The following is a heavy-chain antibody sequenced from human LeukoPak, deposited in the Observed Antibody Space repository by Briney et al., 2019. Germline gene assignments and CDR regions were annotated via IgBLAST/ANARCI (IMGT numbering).Heavy chain of an antibody. CDR1: GYTFTSYA. CDR3: AKGGEVSSWYKRLKLYFDS. D-gene: IGHD6-13*01. CDR2: INAGNGNT. V-gene: IGHV1-3*03. Sequence: ASVKVSCKASGYTFTSYAMHWVRQAPGQRLEWMGWINAGNGNTKYSQEFQGRVTITRDTSASTAYMELSSLRSEDMAVYYCAKGGEVSSWYKRLKLYFDSWSRGTLVTVSS. J-gene: IGHJ4*02.